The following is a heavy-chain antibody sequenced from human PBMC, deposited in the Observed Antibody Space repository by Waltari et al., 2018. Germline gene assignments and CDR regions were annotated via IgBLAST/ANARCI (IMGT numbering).Heavy chain of an antibody. CDR2: IYYSGST. J-gene: IGHJ6*02. D-gene: IGHD4-17*01. CDR3: ARGYGDLIYYYYGMDV. Sequence: QVQLQESGPGLVKPSQTPSLTCTVSGGSISSGGYYWSWIRQPPGKGLEWIGYIYYSGSTYYNPSLKSRVTISVDTSKNQFSLKLSSVTAADTAVYYCARGYGDLIYYYYGMDVWGQGTTVTVSS. CDR1: GGSISSGGYY. V-gene: IGHV4-31*03.